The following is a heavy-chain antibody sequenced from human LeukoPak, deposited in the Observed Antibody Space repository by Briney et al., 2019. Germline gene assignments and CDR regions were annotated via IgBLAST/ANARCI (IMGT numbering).Heavy chain of an antibody. CDR2: LVVGSATT. CDR3: AADVIPGPKWFDP. J-gene: IGHJ5*02. V-gene: IGHV1-58*02. D-gene: IGHD2-21*01. Sequence: ASVTVSFKASGFTFTNVAMQWVRQARGQRREWIGWLVVGSATTRYAQKFQERVTITRYMSTSTAYMELRSLSSEDTAVYYCAADVIPGPKWFDPWGQGTLVTVSS. CDR1: GFTFTNVA.